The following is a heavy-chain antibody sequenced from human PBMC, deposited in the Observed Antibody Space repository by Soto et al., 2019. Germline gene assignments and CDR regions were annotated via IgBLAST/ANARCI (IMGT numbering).Heavy chain of an antibody. J-gene: IGHJ4*02. CDR2: IIPILGIA. CDR3: ARPVTGTKAFDY. Sequence: QVQLVQSGAEVKKPGSSVKVSCKASGGTFSSYTISWVRQAPGQGLEWMGRIIPILGIANYAQKFQGRVTITADKSTSTAYMELSSLRSEDTAVYYCARPVTGTKAFDYWGQGTLVTVSS. CDR1: GGTFSSYT. V-gene: IGHV1-69*02. D-gene: IGHD1-7*01.